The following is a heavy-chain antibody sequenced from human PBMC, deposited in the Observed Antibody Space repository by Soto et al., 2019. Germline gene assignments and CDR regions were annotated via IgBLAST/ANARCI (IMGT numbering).Heavy chain of an antibody. V-gene: IGHV1-69*13. CDR2: INSFSETT. Sequence: ASVKVSCKASGGTFSSYGVTWVRQAPGQGLEWVGGINSFSETTNYAQRFQGRVTITADESTSTAYMELISLRSEDTAVYYCVRPGIKRGSSWLDPCGQGTLVTVYS. D-gene: IGHD3-16*01. J-gene: IGHJ5*02. CDR1: GGTFSSYG. CDR3: VRPGIKRGSSWLDP.